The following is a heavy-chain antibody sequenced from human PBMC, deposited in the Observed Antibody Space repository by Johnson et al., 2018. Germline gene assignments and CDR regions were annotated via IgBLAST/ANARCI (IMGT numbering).Heavy chain of an antibody. CDR2: ISYDGTNK. V-gene: IGHV3-30-3*01. J-gene: IGHJ3*02. D-gene: IGHD2-21*02. Sequence: QVQLVQSGGGVVQPGRSLRLSCAASRFSFSNDSMTWVRQAPGKGLEWVAFISYDGTNKYYGESVKGRFTISRDKSKNTLYLQMNSLRAEDTAVYYCASLTYCGGDCSSGAFDSWGQGTMVTVSS. CDR3: ASLTYCGGDCSSGAFDS. CDR1: RFSFSNDS.